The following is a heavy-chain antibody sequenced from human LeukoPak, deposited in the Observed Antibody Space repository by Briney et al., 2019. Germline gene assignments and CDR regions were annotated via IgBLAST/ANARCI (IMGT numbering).Heavy chain of an antibody. V-gene: IGHV4-31*03. CDR1: GGSISSGGYY. D-gene: IGHD1-26*01. J-gene: IGHJ4*02. CDR3: AGDQGGTSGYFDY. Sequence: SETLSLTCTVSGGSISSGGYYWSWIRQHPGKGLEWLGYIYYSGSTYYNPSLKSRVTISVDTSKNQFSLKLSSVTAADTAVYYCAGDQGGTSGYFDYWGQGTLVTVSS. CDR2: IYYSGST.